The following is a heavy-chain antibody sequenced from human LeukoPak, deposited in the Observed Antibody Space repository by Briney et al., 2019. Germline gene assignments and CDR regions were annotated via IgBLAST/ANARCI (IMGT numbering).Heavy chain of an antibody. V-gene: IGHV3-21*01. CDR2: ISSSSSYI. CDR1: GFTFSSYS. Sequence: GGSLRLSCAASGFTFSSYSMNWVRQAPGKGLEWVSSISSSSSYIYYADSVKGRFTISRDNSKNTLYLQINSLRAGDTAVFYCAKSTAEAPYYYYGMDVWAQGTTVSVSS. CDR3: AKSTAEAPYYYYGMDV. J-gene: IGHJ6*02.